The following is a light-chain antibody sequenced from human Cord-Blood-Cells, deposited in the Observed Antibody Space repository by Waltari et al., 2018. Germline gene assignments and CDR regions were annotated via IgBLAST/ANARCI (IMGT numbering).Light chain of an antibody. V-gene: IGLV2-8*01. CDR1: SSDVGGYNY. Sequence: QSALTQPPSASGSPGQSVTIPCTGTSSDVGGYNYVSWYQQHPGKAPKLMLYEVSKRPSGVPVRVSGSKSDNTASLTVSGLQAEDEADYYCSSYAGSNKRVFGGGTKLTVL. CDR2: EVS. CDR3: SSYAGSNKRV. J-gene: IGLJ3*02.